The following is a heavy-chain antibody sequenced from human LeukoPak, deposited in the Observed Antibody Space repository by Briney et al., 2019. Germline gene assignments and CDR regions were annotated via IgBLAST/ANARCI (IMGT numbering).Heavy chain of an antibody. D-gene: IGHD2-2*01. CDR2: INHSGST. V-gene: IGHV4-34*01. CDR3: ARTQLPMGYFQH. Sequence: SETLSLTCAVYGGSFSGYYWSWIREPPGKGLEWIGEINHSGSTNYNPSLKSRVTISVDTSKNQFSQKLSSVTAADTAVYYCARTQLPMGYFQHWGQGTLVTVSS. CDR1: GGSFSGYY. J-gene: IGHJ1*01.